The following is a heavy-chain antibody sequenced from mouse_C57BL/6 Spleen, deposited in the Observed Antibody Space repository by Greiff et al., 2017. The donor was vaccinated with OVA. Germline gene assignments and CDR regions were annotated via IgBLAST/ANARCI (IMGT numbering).Heavy chain of an antibody. CDR3: ARWGNFITTVVATGRHFDY. CDR1: GYTFTDYY. J-gene: IGHJ2*01. D-gene: IGHD1-1*01. V-gene: IGHV1-26*01. CDR2: INPNNGGT. Sequence: VQLQQSGPELVKPGASVKISCKASGYTFTDYYMNWVKQSHGKSLEWIGDINPNNGGTSYNQKFKGKATLTVDKSSSTAYMELRSLTSEDSAVYYCARWGNFITTVVATGRHFDYWGQGTTLTVSS.